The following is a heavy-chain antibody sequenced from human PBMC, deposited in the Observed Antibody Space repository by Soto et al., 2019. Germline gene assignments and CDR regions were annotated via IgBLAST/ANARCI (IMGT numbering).Heavy chain of an antibody. CDR3: ARQRYSSSYHGRVDY. V-gene: IGHV4-39*01. CDR2: IYYSGST. Sequence: SETLSLTCTVSGGSISSSSYYWGWIRQPPGKGLEWIGSIYYSGSTYYNPSLKSRVTISVDTSKNQFSLKLSSVTAADTAVYCCARQRYSSSYHGRVDYWGQGTLVTVSS. J-gene: IGHJ4*02. CDR1: GGSISSSSYY. D-gene: IGHD6-13*01.